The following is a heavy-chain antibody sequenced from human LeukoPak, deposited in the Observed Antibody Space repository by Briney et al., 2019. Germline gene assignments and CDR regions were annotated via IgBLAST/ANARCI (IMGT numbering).Heavy chain of an antibody. D-gene: IGHD6-19*01. V-gene: IGHV4-39*01. Sequence: NTSETLSLTCTVSGGSISSYYWGWIRQPPGKGLEWIGSIYYSGSTYYNPSLKSRVTISVDTSKNQFSLKLSSVTAADTAVYYCARHQQWLVRVDYWGQGTLVTVSS. J-gene: IGHJ4*02. CDR1: GGSISSYY. CDR2: IYYSGST. CDR3: ARHQQWLVRVDY.